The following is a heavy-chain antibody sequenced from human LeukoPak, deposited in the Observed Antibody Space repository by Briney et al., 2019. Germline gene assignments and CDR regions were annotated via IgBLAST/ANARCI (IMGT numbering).Heavy chain of an antibody. Sequence: QPGGSLRLSCAASGFTFSSYAMYWVRQAPGKGLEWVAVISYDVNNKYYADSVKGRFTISRDNSENTLYLQMNSLRAEDTAVYYCARDRSDYGGQHFDYWGQGTLVTVSS. J-gene: IGHJ4*02. CDR1: GFTFSSYA. V-gene: IGHV3-30-3*01. CDR3: ARDRSDYGGQHFDY. CDR2: ISYDVNNK. D-gene: IGHD4-23*01.